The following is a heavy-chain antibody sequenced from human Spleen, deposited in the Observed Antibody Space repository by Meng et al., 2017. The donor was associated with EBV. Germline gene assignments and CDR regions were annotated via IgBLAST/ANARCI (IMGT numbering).Heavy chain of an antibody. J-gene: IGHJ4*02. V-gene: IGHV3-15*01. CDR1: GFTFSIAW. Sequence: VQLVESGGGLGKPGGSLRLSCTASGFTFSIAWMNWVRQAPGKGLEWVGRIKSKIDGGTTDYTAPVKGRFTISRDDSKNTLYLQMNSLKTEDTAVYYCITDPSQFDYWGQGTLVTVSS. CDR3: ITDPSQFDY. CDR2: IKSKIDGGTT.